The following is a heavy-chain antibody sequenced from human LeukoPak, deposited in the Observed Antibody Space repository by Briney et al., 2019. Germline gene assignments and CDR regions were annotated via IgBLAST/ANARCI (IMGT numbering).Heavy chain of an antibody. CDR3: ARGGGNYCGGDCYRQPFDY. V-gene: IGHV3-23*01. Sequence: PGGSLRLSCAASGFTFSSYAMSWVRQAPGKGLEWVSAISGSGGSTYYADSVKGRFTISRDNSKNTLYLQMNSLRAEDTAVYYCARGGGNYCGGDCYRQPFDYWGQGTLVTVSS. D-gene: IGHD2-21*02. CDR2: ISGSGGST. J-gene: IGHJ4*02. CDR1: GFTFSSYA.